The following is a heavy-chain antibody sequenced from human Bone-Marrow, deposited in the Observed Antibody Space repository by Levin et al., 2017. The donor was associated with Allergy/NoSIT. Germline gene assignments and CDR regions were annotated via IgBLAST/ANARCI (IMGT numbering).Heavy chain of an antibody. Sequence: PGGSLRLSCAASGFIFSNYGLHWVRQAPGKGLEWVAVIWYDGSGKYYADSVKGRFTISIDNSKNTLYLQLHSLRVDDTAVYYCAREWGYCTTTSCPGVYYYYATDVWGQGTTVTVSS. V-gene: IGHV3-33*01. J-gene: IGHJ6*02. D-gene: IGHD2-2*01. CDR2: IWYDGSGK. CDR1: GFIFSNYG. CDR3: AREWGYCTTTSCPGVYYYYATDV.